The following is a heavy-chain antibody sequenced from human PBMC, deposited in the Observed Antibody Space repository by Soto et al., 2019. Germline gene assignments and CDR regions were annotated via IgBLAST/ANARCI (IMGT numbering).Heavy chain of an antibody. J-gene: IGHJ4*02. Sequence: GGSLRLSCAASGFTFSSYGMHWVRQAPGKGLEWVAVIWYDGSNKYYADSVKGRFTISRDNSKNTLYLQMNSLRAEDTAVYYCAREKSQITMVRGVIHQYYFDDWGPGTRVTVSS. D-gene: IGHD3-10*01. CDR1: GFTFSSYG. CDR2: IWYDGSNK. CDR3: AREKSQITMVRGVIHQYYFDD. V-gene: IGHV3-33*01.